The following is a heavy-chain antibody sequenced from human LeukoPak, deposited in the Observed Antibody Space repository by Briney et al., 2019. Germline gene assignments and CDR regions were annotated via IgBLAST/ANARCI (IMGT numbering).Heavy chain of an antibody. V-gene: IGHV4-34*01. D-gene: IGHD5-18*01. CDR2: IYYSGST. CDR3: ASRRGYSYGLPFDY. J-gene: IGHJ4*02. Sequence: SETLSLTCAVYGGSFSGYYWSWIRQPPGKGLEWIGSIYYSGSTYYNPSLKSRVTISVDTSKNQFSLKLSSVTAADTAVYYCASRRGYSYGLPFDYWGQGTLVTVSS. CDR1: GGSFSGYY.